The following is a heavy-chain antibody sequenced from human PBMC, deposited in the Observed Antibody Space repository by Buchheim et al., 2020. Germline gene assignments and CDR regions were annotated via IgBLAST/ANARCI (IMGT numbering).Heavy chain of an antibody. V-gene: IGHV3-30-3*01. CDR1: GFTFSNYA. CDR3: ARECTSGNSNNGPTDY. J-gene: IGHJ4*02. CDR2: ISYDGSNK. Sequence: QVQLVESGGGVVQPGRSLRLSYTASGFTFSNYAMHWVRQAPGKGLEWVAVISYDGSNKYYADSVKGRFTISRDNSKSTVYLQMDSLRVEDTAVYYCARECTSGNSNNGPTDYWGQGTL. D-gene: IGHD3-10*01.